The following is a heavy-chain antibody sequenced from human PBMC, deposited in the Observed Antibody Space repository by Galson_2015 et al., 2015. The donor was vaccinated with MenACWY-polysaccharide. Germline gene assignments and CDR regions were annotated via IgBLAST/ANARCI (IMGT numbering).Heavy chain of an antibody. Sequence: SLRLSCAASGFTFDDYAMHWVRQAPGKGLEWVSGISWNSGSLGYADSVKGRFTISRDNAKNSLYLQMNSLRAEDTALYYCAKDGREMATIGGFDYWGQGTLVTVSS. D-gene: IGHD5-24*01. CDR1: GFTFDDYA. V-gene: IGHV3-9*01. CDR3: AKDGREMATIGGFDY. CDR2: ISWNSGSL. J-gene: IGHJ4*02.